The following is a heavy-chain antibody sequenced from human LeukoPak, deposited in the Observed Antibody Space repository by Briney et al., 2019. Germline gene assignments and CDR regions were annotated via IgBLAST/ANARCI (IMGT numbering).Heavy chain of an antibody. CDR2: ISYDGSNK. Sequence: GRSLRLSCAASGFTFNSYGVHWVRQAPGKGLEWVAVISYDGSNKYYADSVKGRITISRDNSKNTLYLQMNSLRAEDTAVYYCAKTPDDAFDIWGQGTMVTVSS. CDR1: GFTFNSYG. J-gene: IGHJ3*02. CDR3: AKTPDDAFDI. V-gene: IGHV3-30*18.